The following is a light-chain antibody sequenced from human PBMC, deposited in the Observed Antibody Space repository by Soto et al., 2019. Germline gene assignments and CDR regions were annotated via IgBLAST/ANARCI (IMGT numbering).Light chain of an antibody. J-gene: IGKJ5*01. Sequence: GLTQSQATLSVSPGERATLSCRASQSVSSNLAWYQQKHGQAPRLLIYGASTRATGIPARFSGSGSGTDFTLTINSLEPEDFAVYYCQQRSNWLSITFGQGTRLEIK. CDR2: GAS. CDR1: QSVSSN. CDR3: QQRSNWLSIT. V-gene: IGKV3-11*01.